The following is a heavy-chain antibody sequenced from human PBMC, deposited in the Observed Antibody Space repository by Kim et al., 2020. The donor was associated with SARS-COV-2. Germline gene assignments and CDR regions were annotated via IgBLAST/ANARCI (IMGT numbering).Heavy chain of an antibody. V-gene: IGHV3-33*01. CDR3: ARERDYGMDV. Sequence: SKKDYADAEKGRFPISRNNSKNTLYLQMNSLRAEDTAVYYCARERDYGMDVWGQGTTVTVSS. CDR2: SKK. J-gene: IGHJ6*02.